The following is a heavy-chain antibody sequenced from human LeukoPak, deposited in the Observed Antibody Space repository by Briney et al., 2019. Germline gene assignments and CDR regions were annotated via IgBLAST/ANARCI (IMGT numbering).Heavy chain of an antibody. D-gene: IGHD6-19*01. V-gene: IGHV4-59*08. J-gene: IGHJ4*02. CDR2: IDYSGST. Sequence: KPSETLSLTCTVSGGSISNYYWHWIRQPPGKGLEWIGHIDYSGSTNYNPSLKSPVTITVDTSKKQFSLKLSSVTAADTAVYYCARRDTSAWDYFDYWGQGTLVTVSS. CDR3: ARRDTSAWDYFDY. CDR1: GGSISNYY.